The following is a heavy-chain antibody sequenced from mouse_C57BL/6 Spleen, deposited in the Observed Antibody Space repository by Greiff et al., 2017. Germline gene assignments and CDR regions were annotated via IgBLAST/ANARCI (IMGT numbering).Heavy chain of an antibody. CDR1: GYTFTSYW. J-gene: IGHJ4*01. Sequence: QVQLQQPGAELVRPGSSVKLSCKASGYTFTSYWMHWVKQRPIQGLEWIGNIDPSDSETHYNQKFKDKATLTVDKSSSTAYMQLSSLTSEDSAVYYCARGGVQSYYAMDYWGQGTSVTVSS. CDR2: IDPSDSET. D-gene: IGHD5-1*01. V-gene: IGHV1-52*01. CDR3: ARGGVQSYYAMDY.